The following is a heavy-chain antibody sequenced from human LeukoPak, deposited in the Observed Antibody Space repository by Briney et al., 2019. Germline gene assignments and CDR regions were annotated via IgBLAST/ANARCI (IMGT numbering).Heavy chain of an antibody. CDR1: GGSISSSSYY. Sequence: SETLSLTCTVSGGSISSSSYYWAWIRQPPGKGLEWIGSIYYSGSTYYNPSLKSRVTISVDTSKNQFSLKLSSVTAADTAVYYCARQDYYDSSGEGFDYWGQGTLVTVSS. V-gene: IGHV4-39*01. D-gene: IGHD3-22*01. CDR2: IYYSGST. J-gene: IGHJ4*02. CDR3: ARQDYYDSSGEGFDY.